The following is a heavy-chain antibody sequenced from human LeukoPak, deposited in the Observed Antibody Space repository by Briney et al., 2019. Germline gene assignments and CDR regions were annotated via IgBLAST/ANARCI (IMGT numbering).Heavy chain of an antibody. V-gene: IGHV1-18*01. J-gene: IGHJ6*03. CDR3: ARLTGTPYYYYMDV. Sequence: ASVKVSCKASGYTFTSYGISWVRQAPGQGLEWMGWISAYNGNTNYAQKLQGRVTMTTDTSTSTAYMELRSLRSDDTAVYYCARLTGTPYYYYMDVWGKGTTVTVSS. D-gene: IGHD1-7*01. CDR2: ISAYNGNT. CDR1: GYTFTSYG.